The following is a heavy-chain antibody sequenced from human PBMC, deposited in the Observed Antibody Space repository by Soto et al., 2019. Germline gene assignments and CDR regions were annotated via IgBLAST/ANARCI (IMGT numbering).Heavy chain of an antibody. CDR3: ASGSSQGY. Sequence: PGGSLRLSCAASGFTFSSYAMHWVRQAPGKGLEWVAVISYDGSNKYYADSVKGRFTISRDNSKNTLYLQMNSLRAEDTAVYYCASGSSQGYWGQGTLVTVSS. V-gene: IGHV3-30-3*01. D-gene: IGHD2-15*01. J-gene: IGHJ4*02. CDR1: GFTFSSYA. CDR2: ISYDGSNK.